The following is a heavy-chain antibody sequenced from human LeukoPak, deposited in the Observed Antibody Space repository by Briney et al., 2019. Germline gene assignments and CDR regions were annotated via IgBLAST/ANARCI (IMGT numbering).Heavy chain of an antibody. CDR3: ARDPTAYYYDSSGYLDP. CDR2: IYSGGST. J-gene: IGHJ5*02. CDR1: GFTVSSNY. Sequence: GGSLRLSCAASGFTVSSNYMSWIRQAPGKGLEWVSVIYSGGSTYYADSVKGRFTISRDNSKNTLYLQMNSLRAEDTAVYYCARDPTAYYYDSSGYLDPWGQGTLVTVSS. D-gene: IGHD3-22*01. V-gene: IGHV3-66*01.